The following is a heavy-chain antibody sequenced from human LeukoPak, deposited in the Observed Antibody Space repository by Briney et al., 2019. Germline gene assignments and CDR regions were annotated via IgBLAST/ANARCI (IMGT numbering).Heavy chain of an antibody. V-gene: IGHV1-2*02. D-gene: IGHD3-3*01. CDR1: GYTFTGYY. CDR3: AHSGYRISYYDFWSGYYTGYFQH. J-gene: IGHJ1*01. Sequence: ASVKVSCKASGYTFTGYYMHWVRQAPGQGLEWVGWINPNSGGTNYAQKFQGRLTITKDTSKNQVVLTMTNMDPVDTATYYCAHSGYRISYYDFWSGYYTGYFQHWGQGTLVTVSS. CDR2: INPNSGGT.